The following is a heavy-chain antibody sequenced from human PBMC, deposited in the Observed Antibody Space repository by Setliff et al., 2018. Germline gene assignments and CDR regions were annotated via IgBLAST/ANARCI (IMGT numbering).Heavy chain of an antibody. CDR3: ARTRYGLGGRPY. D-gene: IGHD2-15*01. V-gene: IGHV4-59*01. Sequence: SETLSLTCTVSGDSISGDYWSWIRQPPGKGLEWIGFIHYSGSTNYNPSLKSRVTISLDTPKNQFSLRLSSVTAADTAVYYCARTRYGLGGRPYWGQRTLVTVSS. CDR2: IHYSGST. CDR1: GDSISGDY. J-gene: IGHJ4*02.